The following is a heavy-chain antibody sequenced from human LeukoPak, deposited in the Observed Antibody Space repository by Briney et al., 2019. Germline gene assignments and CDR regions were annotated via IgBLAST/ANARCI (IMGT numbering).Heavy chain of an antibody. J-gene: IGHJ3*02. CDR2: FYHSGSA. CDR3: AVGLHSGQFALDI. V-gene: IGHV4-38-2*01. D-gene: IGHD5-24*01. CDR1: GYSLSRGSY. Sequence: PSETLSLTCAVSGYSLSRGSYWGWFRQPPGEGREWFGSFYHSGSAYYNPSLKSRVTISVNTSKNQCSLKLTSVTAADTAVYYCAVGLHSGQFALDIWGQGTMVTVSS.